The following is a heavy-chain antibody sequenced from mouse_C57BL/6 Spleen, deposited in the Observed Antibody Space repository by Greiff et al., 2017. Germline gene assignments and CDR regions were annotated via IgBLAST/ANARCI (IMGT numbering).Heavy chain of an antibody. Sequence: VQLKESGPELVKPGDSVKISCKASGYSFTGYFMNWVMQSHGKSLEWIGRINPYNGDTFYNQKFKGKATLTVDKSSSTAHMELRSLTSEDSAVYYCARSGYGNYSWYFDVWGTGTTVTVSS. V-gene: IGHV1-20*01. J-gene: IGHJ1*03. D-gene: IGHD2-1*01. CDR1: GYSFTGYF. CDR2: INPYNGDT. CDR3: ARSGYGNYSWYFDV.